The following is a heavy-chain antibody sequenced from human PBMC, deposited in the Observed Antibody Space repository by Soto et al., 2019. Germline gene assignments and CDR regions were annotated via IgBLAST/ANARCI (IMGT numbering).Heavy chain of an antibody. V-gene: IGHV1-18*01. CDR3: ARLLTEGATFREDAFDL. CDR1: RYTFTSHG. D-gene: IGHD1-26*01. J-gene: IGHJ3*01. CDR2: ISTFNGKT. Sequence: QVQLVQSGGDVKTPGASVKVSCTTFRYTFTSHGIAWVRQAPGQGLEWMGWISTFNGKTDYAQKFQGRLTMTADTLTSTVHMELRSLRSEDTAVYYCARLLTEGATFREDAFDLWGQGTKGTVSS.